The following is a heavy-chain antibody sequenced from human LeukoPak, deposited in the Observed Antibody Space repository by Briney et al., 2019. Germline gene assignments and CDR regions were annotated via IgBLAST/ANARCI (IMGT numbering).Heavy chain of an antibody. V-gene: IGHV3-48*03. CDR1: RFTFSSYE. CDR2: ISGSGIK. D-gene: IGHD2-8*01. Sequence: SLRLSCAASRFTFSSYEMNWVRQAPGKGVEWVSYISGSGIKNYAESVKGRFTISRDNAKTSLYLQMNSLRVEDTAVYYCAREDTGVAFDIWGQGTTVTV. CDR3: AREDTGVAFDI. J-gene: IGHJ3*02.